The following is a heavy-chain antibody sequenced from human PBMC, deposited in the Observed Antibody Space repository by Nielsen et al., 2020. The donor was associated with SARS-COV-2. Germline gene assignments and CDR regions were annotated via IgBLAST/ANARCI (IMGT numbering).Heavy chain of an antibody. Sequence: ASVKVSCKASGYTFTSYYMHWVRQAPGQGLQWMGRINPNSGGTNYAQKFQGRVTMTRDTSISTAYMELSRLRSDDTAVYYCARGAPYSSSSDDYWGQGTLVTVSS. J-gene: IGHJ4*02. D-gene: IGHD6-6*01. CDR3: ARGAPYSSSSDDY. V-gene: IGHV1-2*06. CDR1: GYTFTSYY. CDR2: INPNSGGT.